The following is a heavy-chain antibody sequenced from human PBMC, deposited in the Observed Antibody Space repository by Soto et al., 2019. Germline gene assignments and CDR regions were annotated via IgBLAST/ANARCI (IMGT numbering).Heavy chain of an antibody. D-gene: IGHD6-19*01. Sequence: GGSLRLSCAASGFTFSSYGMHWVRQAPGKGLEWVAVISYDGSNKYYADSVKGRFTISRDNSKNTLYLQMNSLRAEDTAVYYCAKDFWGIAVAGTPFGAFDIWGQGTMVTVSS. J-gene: IGHJ3*02. CDR2: ISYDGSNK. CDR1: GFTFSSYG. CDR3: AKDFWGIAVAGTPFGAFDI. V-gene: IGHV3-30*18.